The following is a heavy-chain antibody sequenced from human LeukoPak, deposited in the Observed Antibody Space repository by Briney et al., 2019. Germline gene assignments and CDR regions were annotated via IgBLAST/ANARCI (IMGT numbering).Heavy chain of an antibody. CDR3: ARDLRYCSATSCYTDAAFDI. V-gene: IGHV3-11*01. CDR1: GFIFSDYY. CDR2: ISSVGHTI. Sequence: GGSLRLSCAASGFIFSDYYMSWIRQAPGKGLEWVSYISSVGHTIYYADSVKGRFTISRDNAKNSLYLQMNSLRAEDTAVYYCARDLRYCSATSCYTDAAFDIWGQGTMVTVSS. J-gene: IGHJ3*02. D-gene: IGHD2-2*02.